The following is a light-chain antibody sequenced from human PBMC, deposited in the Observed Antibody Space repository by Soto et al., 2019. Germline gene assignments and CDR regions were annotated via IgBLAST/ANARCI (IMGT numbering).Light chain of an antibody. Sequence: QSVLTQPPSASGSPGQSVTISCTGTSGDIGGYDYVSWYQQHPGKAPKLMIYEVTKRSLGVPDRFSGSKSGNTASLTVSGLQAEDEADYYCSSYAGSNNPFVFGTGTNFTVL. CDR1: SGDIGGYDY. V-gene: IGLV2-8*01. J-gene: IGLJ1*01. CDR3: SSYAGSNNPFV. CDR2: EVT.